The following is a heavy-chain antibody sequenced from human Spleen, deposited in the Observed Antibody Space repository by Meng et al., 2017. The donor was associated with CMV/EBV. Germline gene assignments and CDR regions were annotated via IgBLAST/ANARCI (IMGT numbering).Heavy chain of an antibody. Sequence: TRGVGVGWIRQPPGEALEWLALIYWNDDKRYSPSLKSRLTIPKDTSKNQVVLTMTNMDPVDTATYYCAHSAGYDILTAYLGVGFDYWGQGTLVTVSS. V-gene: IGHV2-5*01. CDR1: TRGVG. CDR3: AHSAGYDILTAYLGVGFDY. J-gene: IGHJ4*02. CDR2: IYWNDDK. D-gene: IGHD3-9*01.